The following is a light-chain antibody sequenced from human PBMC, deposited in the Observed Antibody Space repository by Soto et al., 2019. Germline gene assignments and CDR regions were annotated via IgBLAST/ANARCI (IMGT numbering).Light chain of an antibody. Sequence: DIQMTQSPSSLSASAGDRVTITCRASQGISSYLAWYQQQPGRVPKLLIYGASTLQSGVPSRFSGSGSGTDFTLTISSLQPEDVATYYCQKYDNAPLTFGGGTKVEIK. CDR2: GAS. CDR3: QKYDNAPLT. CDR1: QGISSY. V-gene: IGKV1-27*01. J-gene: IGKJ4*01.